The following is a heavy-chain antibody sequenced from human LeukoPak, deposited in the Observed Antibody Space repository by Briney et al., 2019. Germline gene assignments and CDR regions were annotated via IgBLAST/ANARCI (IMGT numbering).Heavy chain of an antibody. CDR2: ISYDGSNK. D-gene: IGHD3-22*01. CDR3: AKDYYDSSGYLFDY. J-gene: IGHJ4*02. V-gene: IGHV3-30-3*01. CDR1: GFTFSSYA. Sequence: GGSLRLSCAASGFTFSSYAMHWGRQAPGKGLEWVAVISYDGSNKYYADSVRGRFTISRDNAKNTLYLQMNSLRAEDTALYYCAKDYYDSSGYLFDYWGQGTLVIVSS.